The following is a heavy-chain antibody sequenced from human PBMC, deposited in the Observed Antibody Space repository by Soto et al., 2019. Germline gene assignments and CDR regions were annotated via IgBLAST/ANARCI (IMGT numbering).Heavy chain of an antibody. CDR3: AKDRRDGYSMHILVVDF. D-gene: IGHD2-15*01. J-gene: IGHJ4*02. CDR1: GFSLTSYA. CDR2: MSYDETKK. V-gene: IGHV3-30*18. Sequence: QVRLVESGGGVVQPGGSLRLSCATSGFSLTSYAMHWVRQAPGKGLEWVTLMSYDETKKYYADSVKGRFTISRDTSKNTLFLPMNNLRVGDTAVYYCAKDRRDGYSMHILVVDFWGQGALVTVSS.